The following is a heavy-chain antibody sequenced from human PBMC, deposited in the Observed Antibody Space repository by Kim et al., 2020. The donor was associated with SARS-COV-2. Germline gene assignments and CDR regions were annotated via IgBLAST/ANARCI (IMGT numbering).Heavy chain of an antibody. D-gene: IGHD1-26*01. V-gene: IGHV4-31*03. CDR1: GGSISSGGYY. CDR3: ARATGGWVGSVNWFDP. Sequence: SETLSLTCTVSGGSISSGGYYWSWIRQHPGKGLEWIGYIYYSGSTYYNPSLKSRVTISVDTSKNQFSLKLSSVTAADTAVYYCARATGGWVGSVNWFDPWGQGTLVTVSS. CDR2: IYYSGST. J-gene: IGHJ5*02.